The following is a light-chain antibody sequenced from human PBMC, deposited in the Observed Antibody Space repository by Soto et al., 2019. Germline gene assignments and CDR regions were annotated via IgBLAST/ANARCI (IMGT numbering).Light chain of an antibody. CDR1: FNDVGGYNY. CDR3: SSYVGNNNLV. CDR2: EVY. Sequence: QSALTQPPSASGSPGQSVTISCTGTFNDVGGYNYVSWYQQHPGKAPKVIIYEVYKRPSGVPDRFSGSKSGKTAFLTVSGLQADDEAGYFCSSYVGNNNLVFGGGTKLTVL. V-gene: IGLV2-8*01. J-gene: IGLJ3*02.